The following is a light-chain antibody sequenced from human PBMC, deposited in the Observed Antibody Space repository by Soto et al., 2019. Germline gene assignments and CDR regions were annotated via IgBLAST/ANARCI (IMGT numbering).Light chain of an antibody. CDR3: QQRSNWPLT. CDR2: GAS. Sequence: EIVMSLSPATLSLSPGERATLSCRASESVSTNLAWYQQKAGQAPRLLIYGASTRATGIPARFSGSGSGTDFTLTISSLEPEDFTVYFCQQRSNWPLTFGGGTKVDIK. V-gene: IGKV3-11*01. CDR1: ESVSTN. J-gene: IGKJ4*01.